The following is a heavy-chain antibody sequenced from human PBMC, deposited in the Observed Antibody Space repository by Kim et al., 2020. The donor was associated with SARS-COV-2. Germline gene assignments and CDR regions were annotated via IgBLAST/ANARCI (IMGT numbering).Heavy chain of an antibody. V-gene: IGHV4-39*01. CDR3: ARGTMTTVVNDAFDI. J-gene: IGHJ3*02. Sequence: RSLKSRVTISVDTSKNQFSLKLSSVTAADTAVYYCARGTMTTVVNDAFDIWGQGTMVTVSS. D-gene: IGHD4-17*01.